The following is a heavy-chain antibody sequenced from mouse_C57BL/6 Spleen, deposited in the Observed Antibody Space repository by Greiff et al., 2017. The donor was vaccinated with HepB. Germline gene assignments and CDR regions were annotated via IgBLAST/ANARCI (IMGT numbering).Heavy chain of an antibody. CDR1: GYSFTGYY. CDR3: ARTDYGYGAY. CDR2: INPSTGGT. V-gene: IGHV1-42*01. J-gene: IGHJ3*01. Sequence: VQLKESGPELVKPGASVKISCKASGYSFTGYYMNWVKQSPEKSLEWIGEINPSTGGTTYNQKFKAKATLTVDKSSSTAYMQLKSLTSEDSAVYYCARTDYGYGAYWGQGTLVTVSA. D-gene: IGHD2-4*01.